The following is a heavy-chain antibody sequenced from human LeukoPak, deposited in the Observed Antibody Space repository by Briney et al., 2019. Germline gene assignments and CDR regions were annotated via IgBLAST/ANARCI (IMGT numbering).Heavy chain of an antibody. CDR2: MNPNSGNT. Sequence: ASVKVSCKASGYTFTSYDINWVRQATGQGLEWMGWMNPNSGNTGYAQKFQGRVTMTRNTSISTAYMELSSLRSEDTAVYYCARGKYGDYVNYYYYGMDVWGQGTTVTVSS. CDR3: ARGKYGDYVNYYYYGMDV. J-gene: IGHJ6*02. CDR1: GYTFTSYD. V-gene: IGHV1-8*01. D-gene: IGHD4-17*01.